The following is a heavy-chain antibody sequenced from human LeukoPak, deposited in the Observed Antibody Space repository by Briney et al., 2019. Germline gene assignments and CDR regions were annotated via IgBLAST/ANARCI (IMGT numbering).Heavy chain of an antibody. Sequence: GRSLRLSCAVSGFNVRSNYMSWVRQAPGEGLECVSVLHSSGDTYYADSVKGRFTISRDNSENTLYLQMNSLRAEDTDIYYCARGKVYYYYDYWGQGTLVAVSS. CDR3: ARGKVYYYYDY. CDR2: LHSSGDT. J-gene: IGHJ4*02. CDR1: GFNVRSNY. V-gene: IGHV3-53*01. D-gene: IGHD5/OR15-5a*01.